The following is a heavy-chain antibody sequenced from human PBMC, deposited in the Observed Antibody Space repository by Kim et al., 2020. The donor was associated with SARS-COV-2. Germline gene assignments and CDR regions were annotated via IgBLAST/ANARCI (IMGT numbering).Heavy chain of an antibody. Sequence: SVKVSCKASGGTFSSYAISWVRQAPGQGLEWMGGIIPIFGTANYAQKFQGRVTITADESTSTAYMELSSLRSEDTAVYYCARVAKRYYYGSGSQTYHNWFDPWGQGTLVTVSS. J-gene: IGHJ5*02. D-gene: IGHD3-10*01. CDR3: ARVAKRYYYGSGSQTYHNWFDP. V-gene: IGHV1-69*13. CDR1: GGTFSSYA. CDR2: IIPIFGTA.